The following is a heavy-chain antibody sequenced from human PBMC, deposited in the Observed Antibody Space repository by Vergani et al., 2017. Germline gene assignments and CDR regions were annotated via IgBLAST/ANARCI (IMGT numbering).Heavy chain of an antibody. V-gene: IGHV3-48*01. Sequence: EVQLVESGGGLVQPGGSLRLSCAASGFTFSSYSMNWVRQAPGKGLEWVSYISSSSSTIYYADSVKGRFTISRDNAKNSLYLQMNSLRAEDTAVYYCARGCSSTSFYYYYYGMDVWGQGTTVTVSS. CDR3: ARGCSSTSFYYYYYGMDV. D-gene: IGHD2-2*01. CDR1: GFTFSSYS. CDR2: ISSSSSTI. J-gene: IGHJ6*02.